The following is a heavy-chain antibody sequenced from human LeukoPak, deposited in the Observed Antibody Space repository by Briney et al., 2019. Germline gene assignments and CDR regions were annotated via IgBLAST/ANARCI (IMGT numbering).Heavy chain of an antibody. V-gene: IGHV1-69*01. CDR3: AREWGLESSGYYYAY. CDR1: GGTFSRFT. Sequence: SVKVSCKASGGTFSRFTISWVRQAPGQGFEWMGGITPIFDTANFAQKFQGRVSIIADESTSTAFMELSSLRSEDTAVYYCAREWGLESSGYYYAYWGQGTLVTVSS. D-gene: IGHD3-22*01. CDR2: ITPIFDTA. J-gene: IGHJ4*02.